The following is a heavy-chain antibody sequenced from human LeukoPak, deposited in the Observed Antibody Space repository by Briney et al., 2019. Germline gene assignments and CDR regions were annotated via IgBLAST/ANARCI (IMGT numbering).Heavy chain of an antibody. CDR3: ARTSGYGDYDLIREDYFDY. V-gene: IGHV3-23*01. CDR1: GFTFSSYA. CDR2: ISASGGPT. D-gene: IGHD4-17*01. Sequence: GGSLRLSCAASGFTFSSYAMSWVRQAPGKGLEWVSAISASGGPTYYADSVRGRFTISRDNSKNTLYLQMNSLRAEDTAVYYCARTSGYGDYDLIREDYFDYWGQGTLVTVSS. J-gene: IGHJ4*02.